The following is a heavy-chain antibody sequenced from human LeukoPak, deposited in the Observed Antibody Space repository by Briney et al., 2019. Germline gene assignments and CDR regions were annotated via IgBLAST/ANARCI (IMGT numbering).Heavy chain of an antibody. Sequence: PGGSLRLSCEASGFNVSANYMSWVRQAPGKGLEWVSVIYIAGNTYYTDSVKGGFTISRDNSKNTLCLQMNSLRAEDTAVYYCARAFSNYYHMDVWGKGTTVIVSS. J-gene: IGHJ6*03. CDR2: IYIAGNT. V-gene: IGHV3-66*02. CDR3: ARAFSNYYHMDV. CDR1: GFNVSANY.